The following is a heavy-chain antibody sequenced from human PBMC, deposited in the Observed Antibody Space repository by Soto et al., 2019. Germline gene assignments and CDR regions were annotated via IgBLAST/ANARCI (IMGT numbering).Heavy chain of an antibody. V-gene: IGHV4-59*01. CDR1: AASFSKYY. Sequence: SETLSLTCTVSAASFSKYYWTWIRQPPGKGLEWIGYIYFNGNTKYNPSLEGRLTISIDTSKKEFSLKLTSVTAADAAVYYCASVTFGGIVLAHWGQGTLVTIS. J-gene: IGHJ4*02. CDR3: ASVTFGGIVLAH. CDR2: IYFNGNT. D-gene: IGHD3-16*01.